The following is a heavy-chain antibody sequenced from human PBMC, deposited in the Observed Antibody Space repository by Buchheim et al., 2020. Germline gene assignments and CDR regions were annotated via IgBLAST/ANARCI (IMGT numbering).Heavy chain of an antibody. Sequence: EVQLVQSGAEVKKPGESLRISCKGSGFSFISYWIGWVRQTPGKGLEWMGIIHPSASDPRYSPSFQGQVTFSADKSVSTAYLQWSSLRAADTAIYYCVRHLAADDAFEIWGQGT. J-gene: IGHJ3*02. D-gene: IGHD6-13*01. CDR3: VRHLAADDAFEI. CDR1: GFSFISYW. V-gene: IGHV5-51*01. CDR2: IHPSASDP.